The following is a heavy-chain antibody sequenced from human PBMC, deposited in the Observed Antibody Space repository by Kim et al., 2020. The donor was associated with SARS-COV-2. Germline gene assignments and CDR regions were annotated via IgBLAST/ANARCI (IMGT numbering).Heavy chain of an antibody. CDR2: INPSGGST. CDR1: GYTFTSYY. J-gene: IGHJ4*02. Sequence: ASVKVSCKASGYTFTSYYMHWVRQAPGQGLEWMGIINPSGGSTSYAQKFQGRVTMTRDTSTSTVYMELSSLRSEDTAVYYCARGITMVRGVRRPYFDYWGQGTLVTVSS. D-gene: IGHD3-10*01. CDR3: ARGITMVRGVRRPYFDY. V-gene: IGHV1-46*01.